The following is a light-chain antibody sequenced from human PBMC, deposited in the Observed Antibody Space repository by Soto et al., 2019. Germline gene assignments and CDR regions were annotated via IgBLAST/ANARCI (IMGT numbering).Light chain of an antibody. CDR1: SSNIGAGYD. CDR3: QSYDSSLSVLYV. Sequence: QAVVTQPPSVSGAPGQRVTISCTGSSSNIGAGYDVHWYQQLPGTAPKLLSYGNSNRPSGVPDRFSGSKSGTSASLAITGLQAEDEADYYCQSYDSSLSVLYVFGTGTQLTVL. V-gene: IGLV1-40*01. CDR2: GNS. J-gene: IGLJ1*01.